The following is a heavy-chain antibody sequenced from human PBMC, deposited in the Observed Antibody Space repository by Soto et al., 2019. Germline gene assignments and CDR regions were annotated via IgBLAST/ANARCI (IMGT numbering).Heavy chain of an antibody. D-gene: IGHD6-13*01. CDR2: IKQDGSEE. V-gene: IGHV3-7*01. CDR3: ARIAASGRGWDV. Sequence: EVQLVESGGGLVQPGGSLRLSCVDSRFTFSSYWMRWVRQAPVKGLEWVGNIKQDGSEENYVDSVKGRFTISRDNAKNSMYLQMNSLRAEDTAVYYCARIAASGRGWDVWGQGTTVVVSS. CDR1: RFTFSSYW. J-gene: IGHJ6*02.